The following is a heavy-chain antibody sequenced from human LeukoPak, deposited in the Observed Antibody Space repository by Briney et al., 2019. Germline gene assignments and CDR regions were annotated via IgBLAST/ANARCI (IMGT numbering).Heavy chain of an antibody. Sequence: GRSVRVSCTASGYIFTKYVVHWGRQAPGQRPEWMGGVKVGNGDTKYSQNFQDRLTITRETSASTVYMELSSLTSEDTALYYCARDDCGDTCYPGGYWGQGTLVTVSS. CDR1: GYIFTKYV. V-gene: IGHV1-3*01. CDR2: VKVGNGDT. CDR3: ARDDCGDTCYPGGY. J-gene: IGHJ4*02. D-gene: IGHD2-21*01.